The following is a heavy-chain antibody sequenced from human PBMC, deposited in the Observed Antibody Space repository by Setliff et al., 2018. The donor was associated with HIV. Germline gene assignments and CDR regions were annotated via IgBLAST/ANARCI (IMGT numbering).Heavy chain of an antibody. V-gene: IGHV4-59*01. J-gene: IGHJ3*02. CDR2: FHYTGGT. CDR3: ARKNYGGAFDI. CDR1: GVSINTYY. Sequence: LSLTCSVSGVSINTYYWNWVRQSGTGLEWIGYFHYTGGTSYNPSLTRRVTISADTSKNQFSLNLTSVTAADTAVYYCARKNYGGAFDIWGLGTMVTVTS. D-gene: IGHD3-16*01.